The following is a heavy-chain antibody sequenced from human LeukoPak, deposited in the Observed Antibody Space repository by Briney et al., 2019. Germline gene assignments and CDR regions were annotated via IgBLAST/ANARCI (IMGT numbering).Heavy chain of an antibody. CDR1: GFTLSSCA. Sequence: GGSLRLSCSASGFTLSSCAMHWVRQAPGKGLEYVSGISTNGGSIYYADSVKGRFTISRDNSKNMLYLQMTSLRAEDTAVYYCARRIAARPEFDYWGQGTLVTVSS. D-gene: IGHD6-6*01. V-gene: IGHV3-64D*06. CDR2: ISTNGGSI. CDR3: ARRIAARPEFDY. J-gene: IGHJ4*02.